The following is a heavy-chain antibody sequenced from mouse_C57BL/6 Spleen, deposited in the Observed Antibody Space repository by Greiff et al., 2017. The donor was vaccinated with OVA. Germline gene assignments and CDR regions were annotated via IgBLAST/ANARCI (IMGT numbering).Heavy chain of an antibody. CDR2: IYPRSGNT. J-gene: IGHJ3*01. Sequence: VQLQQSGAELARPGASVKLSCKASGYTFTSYGISWVKQRTGQGLEWIGEIYPRSGNTYYNEKFKGKATLTADKSSSTAYMELRSLTSEDSAVYFCDYYGSRAYWGQGTLVTVSA. V-gene: IGHV1-81*01. CDR3: DYYGSRAY. D-gene: IGHD1-1*01. CDR1: GYTFTSYG.